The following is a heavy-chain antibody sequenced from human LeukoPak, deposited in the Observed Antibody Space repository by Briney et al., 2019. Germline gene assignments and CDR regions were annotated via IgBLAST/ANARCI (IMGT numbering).Heavy chain of an antibody. CDR2: IYYSGST. J-gene: IGHJ6*02. CDR1: GGSISSYY. CDR3: AREGEGLAAAGRLLYGMDV. D-gene: IGHD6-13*01. Sequence: KSSETLSLTCTVSGGSISSYYWSWVRQPPGKGLEWIGYIYYSGSTNYNPSLKSRVTISVDTSKNQFSLKLSSVTAADTAVYYCAREGEGLAAAGRLLYGMDVWGQGTTVTVSS. V-gene: IGHV4-59*01.